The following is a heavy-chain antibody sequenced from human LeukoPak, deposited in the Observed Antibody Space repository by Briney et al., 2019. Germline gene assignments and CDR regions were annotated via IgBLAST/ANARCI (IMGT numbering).Heavy chain of an antibody. CDR1: GFTFSSYW. V-gene: IGHV3-7*01. CDR2: IKQDGSEK. Sequence: PGGSLRLSCAASGFTFSSYWMSWVRQSPGKGLEWVAHIKQDGSEKYYVDSVKGRFTISRDNAKNSLYLQMNSLRAEDTAVYYCANFFRARSTLTGTGGAFEIWGQGTMVTVSS. D-gene: IGHD3-9*01. J-gene: IGHJ3*02. CDR3: ANFFRARSTLTGTGGAFEI.